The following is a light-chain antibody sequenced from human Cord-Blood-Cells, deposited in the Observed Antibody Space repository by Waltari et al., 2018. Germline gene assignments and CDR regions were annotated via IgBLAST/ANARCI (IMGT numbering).Light chain of an antibody. Sequence: QSALTQPPSVSGSPGQSVTISCTGTSSDVGSYNRVSWYQQPPGTAPKLMLYEVSNRPSGVPDRFSGSKSGNTASLTISGLQAEDEADYYCSSYTSSSTRVFGGGTKLTVL. CDR1: SSDVGSYNR. V-gene: IGLV2-18*02. CDR3: SSYTSSSTRV. CDR2: EVS. J-gene: IGLJ3*02.